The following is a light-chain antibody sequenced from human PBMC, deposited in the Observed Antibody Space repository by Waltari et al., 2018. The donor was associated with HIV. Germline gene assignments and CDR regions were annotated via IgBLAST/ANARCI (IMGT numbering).Light chain of an antibody. CDR1: SSEVGKYNS. Sequence: QSALTQPRSVSGSPGQAVTISCTGTSSEVGKYNSVSWHQKHPGKATKLLIFDVTKRPSGVPDRFSGSKSGNMASLTISGLQAEDEADYYCCSYAGIYTYVFGSGTKVTVL. J-gene: IGLJ1*01. CDR2: DVT. V-gene: IGLV2-11*02. CDR3: CSYAGIYTYV.